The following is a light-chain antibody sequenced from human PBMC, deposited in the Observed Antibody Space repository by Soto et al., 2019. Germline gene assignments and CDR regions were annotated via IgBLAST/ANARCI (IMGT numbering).Light chain of an antibody. CDR3: QKYISAPQT. CDR1: QGISNY. J-gene: IGKJ1*01. Sequence: DIQMIQSRSSLSAPVEDRVTISCRASQGISNYLAWYQQKPGEVPKLLIYAASTLQSGVPSRFSGSGSGTEFTLTISSLQPEDVATYYSQKYISAPQTFGQGTKVEIK. V-gene: IGKV1-27*01. CDR2: AAS.